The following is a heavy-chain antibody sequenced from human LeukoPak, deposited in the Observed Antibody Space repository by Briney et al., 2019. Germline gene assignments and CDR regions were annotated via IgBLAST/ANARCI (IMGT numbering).Heavy chain of an antibody. Sequence: ASVKVSCKASGYTFTGYYMHWVRQAPGQGLEWMGWINPNSGGTNYAQKFQGRVTMTRDTSISTAYMELSRLRSDDTAVYYCARTSVDFWSGYSDYWGQGTLVTVSS. V-gene: IGHV1-2*02. CDR1: GYTFTGYY. J-gene: IGHJ4*02. D-gene: IGHD3-3*01. CDR2: INPNSGGT. CDR3: ARTSVDFWSGYSDY.